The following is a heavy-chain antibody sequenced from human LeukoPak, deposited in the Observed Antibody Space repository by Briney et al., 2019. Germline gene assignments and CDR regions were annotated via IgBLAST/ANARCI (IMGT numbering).Heavy chain of an antibody. V-gene: IGHV4-59*01. CDR3: ARESGKFDY. CDR1: GGSISTFY. CDR2: IDYSGTT. Sequence: SETLSLTCTVSGGSISTFYWNWIRQSPGKGLEWIAYIDYSGTTSYNPSLKSRVTISLDTSKNQFSLQLSSVTAADTAVYYCARESGKFDYWGQGTLVAVSS. J-gene: IGHJ4*02.